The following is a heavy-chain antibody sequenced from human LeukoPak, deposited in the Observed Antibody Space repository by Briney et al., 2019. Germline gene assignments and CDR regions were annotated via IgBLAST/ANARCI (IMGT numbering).Heavy chain of an antibody. CDR2: INHSGST. Sequence: SETLSLTCAVYGGSFSGYYWSWIRQPPGKGLEWIGEINHSGSTNYNPSLKSRVTISVDTSKNQFSLKLSSVTAADTAVYYCARAIEYCSSTSCRAYFDYWGQGTLVTVSS. CDR1: GGSFSGYY. J-gene: IGHJ4*02. V-gene: IGHV4-34*01. D-gene: IGHD2-2*01. CDR3: ARAIEYCSSTSCRAYFDY.